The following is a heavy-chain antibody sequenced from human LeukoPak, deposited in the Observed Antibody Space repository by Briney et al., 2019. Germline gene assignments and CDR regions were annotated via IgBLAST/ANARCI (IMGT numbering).Heavy chain of an antibody. J-gene: IGHJ4*02. CDR1: GFTFDDYT. D-gene: IGHD1-26*01. Sequence: QSGGSLRLSCAVSGFTFDDYTMHWVRQAPGKGLEWVSLISWDGGSTYYADSVKGRFTISRDNSKNSLYLQMNSLRTEDTALYYCAKSRGIVGATGYFDYWGQGTLVTVSS. V-gene: IGHV3-43*01. CDR3: AKSRGIVGATGYFDY. CDR2: ISWDGGST.